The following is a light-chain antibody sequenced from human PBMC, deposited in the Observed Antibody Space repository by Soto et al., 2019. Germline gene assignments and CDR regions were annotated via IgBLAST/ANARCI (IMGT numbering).Light chain of an antibody. CDR2: AAS. CDR3: QQYNSWT. J-gene: IGKJ1*01. CDR1: QSIGIS. Sequence: DIQMTQSPSSLSASVGDGVTITCRASQSIGISLNWYQQRPGKAPKLLVFAASSLQSGVPSRFSGSGSGTEFTLTIRSLQPDAFATYYCQQYNSWTFGQGTKVDIK. V-gene: IGKV1-39*01.